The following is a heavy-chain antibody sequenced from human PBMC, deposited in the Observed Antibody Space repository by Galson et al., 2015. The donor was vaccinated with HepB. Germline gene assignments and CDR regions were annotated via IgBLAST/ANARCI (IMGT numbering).Heavy chain of an antibody. CDR3: AKDIEGTGVAFDI. CDR2: ISWNSGSI. Sequence: SLRLSCAASGFSFDDYAMHWVRQAPGKGLEWVSGISWNSGSIGYADSVKGRFTISRDNAKNSLYLQMNSLRAEDTALYYCAKDIEGTGVAFDIWGQGTMVTVSS. J-gene: IGHJ3*02. CDR1: GFSFDDYA. V-gene: IGHV3-9*01. D-gene: IGHD3/OR15-3a*01.